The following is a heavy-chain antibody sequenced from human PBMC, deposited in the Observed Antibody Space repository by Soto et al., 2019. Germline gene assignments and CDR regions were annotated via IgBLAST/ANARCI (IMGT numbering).Heavy chain of an antibody. Sequence: GGSLRLSCAASGFTFDDYAMHWVRQAPGKGLEWVSGISWNSGSIGYADSGKGRFTISRDNAKNSLYLQMNSLRAEDTALYYCAKWTTVAGIVLVSSGSPDSWGQEPWSPSPQ. D-gene: IGHD3-22*01. J-gene: IGHJ5*01. CDR2: ISWNSGSI. V-gene: IGHV3-9*01. CDR1: GFTFDDYA. CDR3: AKWTTVAGIVLVSSGSPDS.